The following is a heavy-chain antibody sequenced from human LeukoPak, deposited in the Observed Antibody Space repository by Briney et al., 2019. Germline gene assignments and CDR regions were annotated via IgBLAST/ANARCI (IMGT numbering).Heavy chain of an antibody. D-gene: IGHD2-2*01. J-gene: IGHJ3*02. CDR3: ARDGAAMDAFDI. CDR1: GGSISSSSYY. CDR2: IYYSGST. V-gene: IGHV4-61*01. Sequence: PPETLSLTCTVSGGSISSSSYYWGWIRQPPGKGLEWIGYIYYSGSTNHNPSLKSRVTISVDTSKNQFSLKLSSVTAADTAVYYCARDGAAMDAFDIWGQGTMVTVSS.